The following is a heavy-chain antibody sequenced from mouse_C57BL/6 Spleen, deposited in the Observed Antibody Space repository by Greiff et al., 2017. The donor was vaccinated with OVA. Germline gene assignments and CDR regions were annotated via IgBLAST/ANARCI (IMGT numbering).Heavy chain of an antibody. CDR2: ISYDGSN. J-gene: IGHJ4*01. D-gene: IGHD1-1*01. V-gene: IGHV3-6*01. CDR1: GYSITSGYY. CDR3: ARERITTVVATSYYAMDY. Sequence: EVQLQESGPGLVKPSQSLSLTCSVTGYSITSGYYWNWIRQFPGNKLEWMGYISYDGSNNYNPSLKNRISITRDTSKNQFFLKLNSVTTEDTATYYCARERITTVVATSYYAMDYWGQGTSVTVSS.